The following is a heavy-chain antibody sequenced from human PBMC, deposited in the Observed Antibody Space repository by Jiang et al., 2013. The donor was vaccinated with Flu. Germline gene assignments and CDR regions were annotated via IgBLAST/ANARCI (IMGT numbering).Heavy chain of an antibody. D-gene: IGHD6-19*01. CDR1: GFTFDDYA. V-gene: IGHV3-9*01. CDR3: AKDGGRSGWYGYYYYYYYMDV. J-gene: IGHJ6*03. CDR2: ISWNSGSI. Sequence: LVESGGGLVQPGRSLRLSCAASGFTFDDYAMHWVRQAPGKGLEWVSGISWNSGSIGYADSVKGRFTISRDNAKNSLYLQMNSLRAEDTALYYCAKDGGRSGWYGYYYYYYYMDVWGKGTTVTVSS.